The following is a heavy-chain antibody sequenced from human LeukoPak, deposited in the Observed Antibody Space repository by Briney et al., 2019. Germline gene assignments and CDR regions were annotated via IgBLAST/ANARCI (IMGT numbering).Heavy chain of an antibody. J-gene: IGHJ6*02. V-gene: IGHV3-23*01. CDR2: LGRSGEYK. D-gene: IGHD2-2*01. CDR1: GFRFTDYS. Sequence: GGSLRLSCATSGFRFTDYSMSWVRQAPGKGLEWVAGLGRSGEYKYYADSVKGRFTISRDNSKDTVSLQMNSLRAEDLAIYFCVKHRPCETCMPMDAWGQGTTVTVSS. CDR3: VKHRPCETCMPMDA.